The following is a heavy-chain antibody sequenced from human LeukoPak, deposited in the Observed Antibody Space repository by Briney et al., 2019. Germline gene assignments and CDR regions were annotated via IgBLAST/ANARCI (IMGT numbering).Heavy chain of an antibody. D-gene: IGHD6-13*01. CDR1: GGSISNYY. J-gene: IGHJ6*03. CDR3: ARLQSAGTEYYYMDV. Sequence: SETLSLTCAVSGGSISNYYWTWIRQPPGKGLEWIGYTYYSGRAKYNPSPKSRVSISLDTSKTEFSLRLSSVTAADTAVYYCARLQSAGTEYYYMDVWGKGTTVTVSS. CDR2: TYYSGRA. V-gene: IGHV4-59*08.